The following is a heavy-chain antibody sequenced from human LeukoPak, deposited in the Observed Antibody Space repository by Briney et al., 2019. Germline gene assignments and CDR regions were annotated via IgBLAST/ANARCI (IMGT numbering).Heavy chain of an antibody. D-gene: IGHD6-6*01. CDR3: ARSSYSSSSSV. CDR2: INSDGSEG. Sequence: GGSLRLSCAASGFTFSSYAMHWVRKAPGKGLEWVASINSDGSEGYYADVVKGRFTISRDNAKNSLYLQINSLRVEDTAVYYCARSSYSSSSSVWGQGTMVTVSS. V-gene: IGHV3-7*03. J-gene: IGHJ3*01. CDR1: GFTFSSYA.